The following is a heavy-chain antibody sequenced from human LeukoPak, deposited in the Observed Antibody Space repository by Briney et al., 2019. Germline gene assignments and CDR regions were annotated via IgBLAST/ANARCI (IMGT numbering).Heavy chain of an antibody. CDR3: ARAPVAVAVHDAFDI. J-gene: IGHJ3*02. V-gene: IGHV1-18*01. CDR2: ISAYNGNT. Sequence: ASVKVPCKASGYTFTSYGISWVRQAPGQGLEWMGWISAYNGNTNYAQKLQGRVTMTTDTSTSTAYMELRSLRSDDTAVYYCARAPVAVAVHDAFDIWGQGTMVTVSS. D-gene: IGHD6-19*01. CDR1: GYTFTSYG.